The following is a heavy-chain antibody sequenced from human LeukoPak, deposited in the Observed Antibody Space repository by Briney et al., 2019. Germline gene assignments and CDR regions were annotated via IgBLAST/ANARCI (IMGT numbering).Heavy chain of an antibody. D-gene: IGHD3-22*01. CDR1: GFTFSSYA. Sequence: GGSLRLSCAASGFTFSSYAMSWVRQAPGKGLEWVSAISGSGGSTYYADSVKGRFTISRDNSKNSLYLQMNSLRAEDTAVYYCARDPYYDSSGYYPSTFDYWGQGTLVTVSS. J-gene: IGHJ4*02. CDR2: ISGSGGST. CDR3: ARDPYYDSSGYYPSTFDY. V-gene: IGHV3-23*01.